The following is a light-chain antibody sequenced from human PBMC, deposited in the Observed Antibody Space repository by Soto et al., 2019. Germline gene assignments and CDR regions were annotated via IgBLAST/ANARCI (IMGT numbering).Light chain of an antibody. Sequence: DIQMTQSPPTLPAFVGDTVTITCRASLSVSSWLAWYQQKLGTAPNLLIYDASSLASVVPSRFSGSGSGTKFTLTIRSLQPDDFATYYCQQYISFPKTFGQGTKVDIK. V-gene: IGKV1-5*01. CDR1: LSVSSW. J-gene: IGKJ1*01. CDR2: DAS. CDR3: QQYISFPKT.